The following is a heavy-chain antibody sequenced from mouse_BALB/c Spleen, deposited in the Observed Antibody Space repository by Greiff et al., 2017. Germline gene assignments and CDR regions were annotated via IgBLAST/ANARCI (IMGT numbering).Heavy chain of an antibody. J-gene: IGHJ4*01. Sequence: EVKLMESGGGLVKPGGSLKLSCAASGFTFSDYYMYWVRQTPEKRLEWVATISDGGSYTYYPDSVKGRFTISRDNAKNNLYLQMSSLKSEDTAMYYCARVAYYYAMDYWGQGTSVTVSS. CDR2: ISDGGSYT. CDR3: ARVAYYYAMDY. CDR1: GFTFSDYY. V-gene: IGHV5-4*02.